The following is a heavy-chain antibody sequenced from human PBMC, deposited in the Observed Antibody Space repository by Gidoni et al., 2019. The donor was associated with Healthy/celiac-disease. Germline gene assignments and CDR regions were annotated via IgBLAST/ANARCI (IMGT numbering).Heavy chain of an antibody. J-gene: IGHJ4*02. CDR2: ISGSGGST. D-gene: IGHD2-2*01. Sequence: EVQLVESGGGLVQPGGSLILFCAPSGFPFTSYAMSWVRQAPGKGLEWVSAISGSGGSTYYADSVKGRFTISRDNSKNTLYLQMNSLRAEDTAVYYCAKMPAARDHPGIDYWGQGTLVTVSS. V-gene: IGHV3-23*04. CDR1: GFPFTSYA. CDR3: AKMPAARDHPGIDY.